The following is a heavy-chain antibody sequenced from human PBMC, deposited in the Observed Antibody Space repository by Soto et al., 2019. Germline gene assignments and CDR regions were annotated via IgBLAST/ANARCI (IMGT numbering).Heavy chain of an antibody. D-gene: IGHD3-3*01. V-gene: IGHV1-69*13. CDR3: ARRPTGKYDFWSGYPSDNWFDP. CDR1: GGTFSSYA. J-gene: IGHJ5*02. CDR2: IIPIFGTA. Sequence: ASVKVSCKASGGTFSSYAISWVRQAPGQGLEWMGGIIPIFGTANYAQKFQGRVTITADESTSTAYMELSSLRSEDTAVYYCARRPTGKYDFWSGYPSDNWFDPWGQGTLVTVSS.